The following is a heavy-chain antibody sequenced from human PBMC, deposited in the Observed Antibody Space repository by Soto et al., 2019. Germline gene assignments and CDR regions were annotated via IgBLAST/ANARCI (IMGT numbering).Heavy chain of an antibody. V-gene: IGHV1-46*01. Sequence: VQLVQSGAEVRKPGASVKVSCKAHADTFTSYSINWVRQAPGQGLEWMGIINPNGGSTRYAQKFQGSVTLTRHMPVSTVYMEMRNLRSDETALYCCARSAGGVYLIIIGFTNWVGPWGQVTLVNVSS. D-gene: IGHD3-16*02. CDR2: INPNGGST. CDR3: ARSAGGVYLIIIGFTNWVGP. J-gene: IGHJ5*02. CDR1: ADTFTSYS.